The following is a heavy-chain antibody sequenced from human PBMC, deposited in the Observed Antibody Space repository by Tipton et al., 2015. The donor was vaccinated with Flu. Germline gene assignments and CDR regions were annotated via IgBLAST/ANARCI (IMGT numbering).Heavy chain of an antibody. CDR2: IYYGGST. Sequence: GLVKPSETLSLTCTVTGGSISGYYWSWIRQPADKGLEWIASIYYGGSTYYNPSFKSRVAISVDTSMNQFSLRLSSVTAADTAVYYCASRPAKTVTVDNWGQGTLVTVSS. D-gene: IGHD4-11*01. CDR1: GGSISGYY. J-gene: IGHJ4*02. CDR3: ASRPAKTVTVDN. V-gene: IGHV4-59*05.